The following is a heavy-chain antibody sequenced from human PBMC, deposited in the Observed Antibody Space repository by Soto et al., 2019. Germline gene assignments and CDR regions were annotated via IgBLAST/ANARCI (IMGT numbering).Heavy chain of an antibody. CDR2: IYYSGST. CDR3: ARHRQVVVIKANWFDP. J-gene: IGHJ5*02. D-gene: IGHD3-22*01. V-gene: IGHV4-39*01. CDR1: GGSISSSSYY. Sequence: SETLSLTCTVSGGSISSSSYYWGWIRQPPGKGLEWIGSIYYSGSTYYNPSLKSRVTISVDTSKNQFSLKLSSVTAADTAVYYCARHRQVVVIKANWFDPWGQGTLVTVSS.